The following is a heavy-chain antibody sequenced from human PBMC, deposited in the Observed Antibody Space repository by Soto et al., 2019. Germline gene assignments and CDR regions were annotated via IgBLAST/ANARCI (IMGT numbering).Heavy chain of an antibody. V-gene: IGHV1-3*01. CDR2: INAGNGNT. J-gene: IGHJ2*01. Sequence: QVQLVQSGAEVKKPGASVKVSCKASGYTFTSYAMHWVRQAPGQRLEWMGWINAGNGNTKYSQKFQGRVTITSDTSASTAYMELSSLRSEDTAVYYCARGGSLYWYFDLWGRGTLVTVSS. CDR1: GYTFTSYA. D-gene: IGHD1-26*01. CDR3: ARGGSLYWYFDL.